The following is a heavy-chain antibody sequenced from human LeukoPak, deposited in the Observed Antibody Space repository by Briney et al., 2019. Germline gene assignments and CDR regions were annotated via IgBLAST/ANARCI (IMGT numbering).Heavy chain of an antibody. CDR1: GGTFSSYA. J-gene: IGHJ4*02. D-gene: IGHD3-22*01. V-gene: IGHV1-69*13. CDR3: ASPRGYYYDSSGYVFDY. Sequence: SVKVSCKASGGTFSSYAISWVRQAPGQGLEWMGGIIPIFGTANYAQKFQGRVTITADESTSTAYMELSSLRSEDTAVYYCASPRGYYYDSSGYVFDYWGQGTLVTVSS. CDR2: IIPIFGTA.